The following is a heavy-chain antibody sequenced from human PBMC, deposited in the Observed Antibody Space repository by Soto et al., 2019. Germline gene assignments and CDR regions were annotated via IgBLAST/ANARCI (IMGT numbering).Heavy chain of an antibody. D-gene: IGHD1-26*01. CDR3: ARDRLEGATPWD. V-gene: IGHV3-7*04. CDR2: IKQDGSEK. J-gene: IGHJ4*02. CDR1: GFTFSSYW. Sequence: EVQLVESGGGLVKPGGSLRLSCAASGFTFSSYWRSWVRQAPGKGLEWVTNIKQDGSEKSYVDSVKGRFTISRDNAKNSLYLQMNSLRAEDTAVYYCARDRLEGATPWDWGQGTLVTVSS.